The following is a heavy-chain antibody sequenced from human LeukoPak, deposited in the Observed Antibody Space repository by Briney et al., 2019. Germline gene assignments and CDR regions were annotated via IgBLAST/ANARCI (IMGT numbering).Heavy chain of an antibody. V-gene: IGHV1-18*01. CDR2: ISARNGKT. CDR1: SYIFTNYG. CDR3: ARDTEWEKNPDYFDY. D-gene: IGHD1-26*01. Sequence: ASVKASCKAFSYIFTNYGISWVRQAPGQGLEWMGWISARNGKTNYAQKVQGRVTMTTDTSATTAYMELRSLRSDDTAVYYCARDTEWEKNPDYFDYWGQGTLVTVSS. J-gene: IGHJ4*02.